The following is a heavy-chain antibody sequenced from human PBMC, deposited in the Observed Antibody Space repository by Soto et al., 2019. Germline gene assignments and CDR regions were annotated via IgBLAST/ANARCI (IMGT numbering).Heavy chain of an antibody. CDR1: GLTFRNYP. CDR2: ISGSGGTT. J-gene: IGHJ3*01. V-gene: IGHV3-23*01. CDR3: VNISQSRPDLVNDVFDL. Sequence: EVQLLESGVGLEQPGGSLRLSCIASGLTFRNYPMSWVRQVPGKGLEWVAGISGSGGTTYYADSVKGRFTISRDNSKDTVFLQINSLGVEETAVYYWVNISQSRPDLVNDVFDLWRQGTMVSVSS.